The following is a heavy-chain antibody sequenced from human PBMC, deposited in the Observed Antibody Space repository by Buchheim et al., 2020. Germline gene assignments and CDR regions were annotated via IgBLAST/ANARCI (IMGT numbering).Heavy chain of an antibody. Sequence: VQLVQSGGGMVEPGGSLRLSCAASGFTFGDYYISWVRQAPGEGLEWISSISSGSTYTKYADSVRGRFTISRDNAKNSLFLQMNSLRAEDTAVYYCASPLSNLGSYIFDVWGQGT. CDR3: ASPLSNLGSYIFDV. CDR2: ISSGSTYT. D-gene: IGHD1-26*01. CDR1: GFTFGDYY. J-gene: IGHJ3*01. V-gene: IGHV3-11*05.